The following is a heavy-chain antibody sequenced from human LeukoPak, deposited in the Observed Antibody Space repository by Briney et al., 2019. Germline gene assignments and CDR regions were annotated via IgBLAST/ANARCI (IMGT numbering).Heavy chain of an antibody. CDR1: GYTLTELS. CDR3: ATVILVVPDNWFDP. J-gene: IGHJ5*02. V-gene: IGHV1-24*01. Sequence: ASVKVSCKVSGYTLTELSMHWVRQAPGKGLEWMGGFDPEDGETIYAQKFQGRVTMTEDTSTDTAYMGLSSLRSEDTAVYYCATVILVVPDNWFDPWGQGTLVTVSS. CDR2: FDPEDGET. D-gene: IGHD2-2*01.